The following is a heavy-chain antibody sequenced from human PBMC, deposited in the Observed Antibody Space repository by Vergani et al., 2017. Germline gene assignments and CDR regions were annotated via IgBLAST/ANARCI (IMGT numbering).Heavy chain of an antibody. CDR2: VSGSSATP. V-gene: IGHV3-23*01. CDR3: ARGRVLTGGSDY. J-gene: IGHJ4*02. CDR1: GFSFPGYA. Sequence: EVQLLESGGGLVQPGGSLRLSCEASGFSFPGYAMSWVRQAPGKGLEWVSSVSGSSATPYYADSVKCRFIISRDNSKNTLHLQMNSLRAEDTAVYYCARGRVLTGGSDYWGQGTLVTVSS. D-gene: IGHD4/OR15-4a*01.